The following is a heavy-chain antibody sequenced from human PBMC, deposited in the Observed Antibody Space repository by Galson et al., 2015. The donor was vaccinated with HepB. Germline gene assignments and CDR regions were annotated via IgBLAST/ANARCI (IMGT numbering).Heavy chain of an antibody. CDR1: GYSFTNYA. Sequence: SCKASGYSFTNYAMNWVRQAPGPGLEWMGWINTNTGKPTYAQGFTGRFVFSLDTSVSTAYLQISGLRPEDTAVYYCARDTMIREFIMTWSFDYWGQGTPVTVSS. CDR2: INTNTGKP. D-gene: IGHD3-10*01. V-gene: IGHV7-4-1*02. CDR3: ARDTMIREFIMTWSFDY. J-gene: IGHJ4*02.